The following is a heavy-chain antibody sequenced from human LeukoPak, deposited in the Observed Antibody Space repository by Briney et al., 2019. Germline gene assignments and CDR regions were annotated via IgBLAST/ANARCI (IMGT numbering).Heavy chain of an antibody. CDR2: INPNSGAT. V-gene: IGHV1-2*02. Sequence: ASVKVSCKASGYTFTSYGISWVRQAPGQGLEWMGCINPNSGATEYAEKFQGRVTITMDTSITTGHMELSSLRSDDTAVYYCARARARTYDYWGQGTLVSVSS. D-gene: IGHD1-14*01. CDR1: GYTFTSYG. CDR3: ARARARTYDY. J-gene: IGHJ4*02.